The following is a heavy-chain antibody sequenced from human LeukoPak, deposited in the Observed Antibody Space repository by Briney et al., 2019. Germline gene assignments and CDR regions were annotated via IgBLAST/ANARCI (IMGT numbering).Heavy chain of an antibody. CDR3: AKSSSYGYNSAY. Sequence: PGGSLRLSCAASGFTFSSYAMSWVRQAPGKGLEWVSAISGSGGSTYYADSVKGRFTISRDNSKNTLYLHMNSLRAEDTAVYYCAKSSSYGYNSAYWGQGTLVTVSS. V-gene: IGHV3-23*01. J-gene: IGHJ4*02. CDR1: GFTFSSYA. CDR2: ISGSGGST. D-gene: IGHD5-24*01.